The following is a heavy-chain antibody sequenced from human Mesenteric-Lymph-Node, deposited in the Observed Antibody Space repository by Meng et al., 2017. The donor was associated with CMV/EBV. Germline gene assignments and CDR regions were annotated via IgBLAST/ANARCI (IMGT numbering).Heavy chain of an antibody. Sequence: GGSLRLSCAASGFTFSSYAMSWVRQAPGKGLEWVSVIYSGGSSTYYADSVKGRFTISRDNSKNTLYLQMNSLRAEDTAVYYCAKDEAISYSSSNYYYYYYGMDVWGQGTTVTVSS. V-gene: IGHV3-23*03. CDR2: IYSGGSST. D-gene: IGHD6-6*01. J-gene: IGHJ6*02. CDR3: AKDEAISYSSSNYYYYYYGMDV. CDR1: GFTFSSYA.